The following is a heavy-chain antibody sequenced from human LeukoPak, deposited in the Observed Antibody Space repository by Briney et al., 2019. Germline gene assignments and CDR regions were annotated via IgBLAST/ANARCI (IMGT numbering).Heavy chain of an antibody. D-gene: IGHD6-13*01. J-gene: IGHJ4*02. CDR2: INTDGSST. Sequence: PGGSLRLSCAASGFTFSSYAMSWVRQAPGKGLVWVSRINTDGSSTSYADSVKGRFTISRDNAKNTLYMQMNSLRAEDTAVYYCARGGSRSWYGIDYWGQGTLVTVSS. CDR1: GFTFSSYA. CDR3: ARGGSRSWYGIDY. V-gene: IGHV3-74*01.